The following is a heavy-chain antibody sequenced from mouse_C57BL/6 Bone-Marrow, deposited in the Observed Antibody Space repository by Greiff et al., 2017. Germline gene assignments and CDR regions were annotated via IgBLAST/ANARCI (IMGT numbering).Heavy chain of an antibody. J-gene: IGHJ4*01. V-gene: IGHV1-19*01. D-gene: IGHD1-1*01. CDR3: AKYYGSSSYYYAMDY. Sequence: EVQVVESGPVLVKPGASVKMSCKASGYTFTDYYMNWVKQSHGKSLEWIGVINPYNGGTSYNQKFKGKATLTVDKSSSTAYMELNSLTSEDSAVYYCAKYYGSSSYYYAMDYWGQGTSVTVSS. CDR1: GYTFTDYY. CDR2: INPYNGGT.